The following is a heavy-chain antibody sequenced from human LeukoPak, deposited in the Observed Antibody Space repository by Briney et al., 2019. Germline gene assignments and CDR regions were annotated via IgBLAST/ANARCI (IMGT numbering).Heavy chain of an antibody. Sequence: SGGSLRLSCAASGFTFSSYAMSWVRQAPGKGLEWVSAISATGGTIYYAESVKGRFSISRDNSKNTLYLQMNSLRAEDTAVYYCAKDYPDFGYWGQGTLVTVSS. CDR3: AKDYPDFGY. J-gene: IGHJ4*02. CDR2: ISATGGTI. V-gene: IGHV3-23*01. CDR1: GFTFSSYA.